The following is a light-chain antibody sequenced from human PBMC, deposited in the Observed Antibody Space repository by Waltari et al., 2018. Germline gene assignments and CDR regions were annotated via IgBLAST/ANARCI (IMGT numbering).Light chain of an antibody. Sequence: EMVLPHSPVTLPLSPGERATLSCRASQSVSSYLTWYQQKPGQAPRLLIYDASNRATGIPARFRGSGSGTDFTLTISSLEPEDFAEYYCQQRSNLPPALTFGGGTKVEVK. V-gene: IGKV3-11*01. CDR2: DAS. J-gene: IGKJ4*01. CDR3: QQRSNLPPALT. CDR1: QSVSSY.